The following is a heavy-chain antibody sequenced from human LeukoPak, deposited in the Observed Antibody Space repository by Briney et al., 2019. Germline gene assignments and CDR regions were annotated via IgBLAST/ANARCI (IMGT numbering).Heavy chain of an antibody. Sequence: NPSETLSLTCAVYGGSFSGYYWGWIRQPPGKGLEWIGEINHSGSTNYNPSLKSRVTISVDTSKNQFSLKLSSVTAADTAVYYCARGGDSSSWYSRAWYYYYYMDVWGKGTTVTVSS. V-gene: IGHV4-34*01. J-gene: IGHJ6*03. CDR3: ARGGDSSSWYSRAWYYYYYMDV. CDR2: INHSGST. D-gene: IGHD6-13*01. CDR1: GGSFSGYY.